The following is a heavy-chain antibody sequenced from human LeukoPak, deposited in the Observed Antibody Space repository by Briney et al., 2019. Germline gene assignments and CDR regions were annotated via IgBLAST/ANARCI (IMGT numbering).Heavy chain of an antibody. CDR1: GFTFSSYA. V-gene: IGHV3-23*01. CDR2: ISGSGGST. CDR3: AKDLDGDTAMTTDY. D-gene: IGHD5-18*01. Sequence: GGSLRLSCAASGFTFSSYAMSWVRQAPGKGLEWVAAISGSGGSTYYADSVKGRFTISRDNSKNTLYLQMNILRAEDTAVYFCAKDLDGDTAMTTDYWGQGTLVTVSS. J-gene: IGHJ4*02.